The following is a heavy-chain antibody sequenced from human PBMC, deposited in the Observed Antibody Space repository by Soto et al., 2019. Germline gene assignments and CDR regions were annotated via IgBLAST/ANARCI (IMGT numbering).Heavy chain of an antibody. CDR1: GYTFTSYY. Sequence: ASVKPSCKASGYTFTSYYMHWVRQAPGQGLEWMGGIIPIFGTANYAQKFQGRVTITADESTSTAYMELSSLRSEDTAVYYCARGITMVRGVMSDPWGQGTLVTVSS. CDR3: ARGITMVRGVMSDP. D-gene: IGHD3-10*01. V-gene: IGHV1-69*13. J-gene: IGHJ5*02. CDR2: IIPIFGTA.